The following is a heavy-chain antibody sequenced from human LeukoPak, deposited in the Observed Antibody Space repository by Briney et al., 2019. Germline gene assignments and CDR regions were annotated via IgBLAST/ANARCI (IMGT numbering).Heavy chain of an antibody. CDR2: ISAGGDSP. CDR3: AKRGTGYFDY. V-gene: IGHV3-23*01. D-gene: IGHD3/OR15-3a*01. CDR1: GFIFSNNA. J-gene: IGHJ4*02. Sequence: GGSLRLSCAVSGFIFSNNAMSWVRQAPGKGLEWISTISAGGDSPYYADSVKGRFTISRDNSKNTLYLQMNSLRAEDTAVYYCAKRGTGYFDYWGQGTLVTVSS.